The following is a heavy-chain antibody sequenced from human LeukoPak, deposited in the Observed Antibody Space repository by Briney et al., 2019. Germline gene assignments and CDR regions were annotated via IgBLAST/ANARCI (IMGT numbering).Heavy chain of an antibody. J-gene: IGHJ4*02. V-gene: IGHV3-30*18. CDR3: AKRGPSSSWTNFDY. CDR1: GFTFSTYA. Sequence: GGSRRLSCAASGFTFSTYAMHGVRQAPGQGLEWVAVISYDGINKYYEDSVKGRFTISRDNSRNTLYLQMNSLRAEDTAVYYCAKRGPSSSWTNFDYWGQGTLVTVSS. D-gene: IGHD6-13*01. CDR2: ISYDGINK.